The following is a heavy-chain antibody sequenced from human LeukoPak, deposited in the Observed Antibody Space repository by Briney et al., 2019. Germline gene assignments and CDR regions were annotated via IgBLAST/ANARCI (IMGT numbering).Heavy chain of an antibody. CDR1: GGSIGSYY. CDR2: IYYSGST. CDR3: ASRSYGYYFDY. Sequence: TPSETLSLTCTVSGGSIGSYYWSWIRQPPGKGLEWIGYIYYSGSTNYNPSLKSRVTISVDTSKNQFSLKLSSVTAADTAVYYCASRSYGYYFDYWGQGTLVTVSS. D-gene: IGHD5-18*01. V-gene: IGHV4-59*01. J-gene: IGHJ4*02.